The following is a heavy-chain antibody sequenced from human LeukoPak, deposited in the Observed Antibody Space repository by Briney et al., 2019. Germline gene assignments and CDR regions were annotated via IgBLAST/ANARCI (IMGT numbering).Heavy chain of an antibody. Sequence: GGSLRLSCAGSGFTFSDFWMTWVRQTPGKGLEWVANIKEDGTEKNLVDSVKGRFTISRDNTKNLLFLEMNNLRGEDTAVYYCVRGSLASGVVVYYYYYLDVWGKGTTVTVSS. J-gene: IGHJ6*03. D-gene: IGHD3-3*01. V-gene: IGHV3-7*01. CDR2: IKEDGTEK. CDR1: GFTFSDFW. CDR3: VRGSLASGVVVYYYYYLDV.